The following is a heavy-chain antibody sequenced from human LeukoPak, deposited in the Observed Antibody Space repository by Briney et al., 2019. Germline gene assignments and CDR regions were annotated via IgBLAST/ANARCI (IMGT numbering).Heavy chain of an antibody. CDR1: GYTFTRYY. V-gene: IGHV1-2*02. CDR2: INPNSGGT. Sequence: ASVNVSCKASGYTFTRYYMHWVRQAPGQGLEWMGWINPNSGGTNYAQKFQGRVTMTRDTSISTAYMELSRLRSDDTAVYYCASSGMVHAQKGSSWYGGLDPWGQGTLVTVSS. CDR3: ASSGMVHAQKGSSWYGGLDP. J-gene: IGHJ5*02. D-gene: IGHD6-13*01.